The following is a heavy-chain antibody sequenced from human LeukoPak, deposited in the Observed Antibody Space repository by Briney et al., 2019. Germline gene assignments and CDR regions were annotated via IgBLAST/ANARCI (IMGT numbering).Heavy chain of an antibody. D-gene: IGHD3-22*01. Sequence: PSETLSLTCTVSVGSITNSGYSWGWIRQPPGKGLEWMGSMFFSGTTNYSPSFKSRVTISAETSKSDFSLRLTSVTAADTAVYYCARHGNGDSGGYYSLGYWGQGALVTVSS. CDR2: MFFSGTT. CDR1: VGSITNSGYS. V-gene: IGHV4-39*01. J-gene: IGHJ4*02. CDR3: ARHGNGDSGGYYSLGY.